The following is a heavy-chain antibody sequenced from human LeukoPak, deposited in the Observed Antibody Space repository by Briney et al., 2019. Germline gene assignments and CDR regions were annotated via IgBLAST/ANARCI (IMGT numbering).Heavy chain of an antibody. Sequence: PGGSLRLSCAASGFTVSSNYMSWVRQAPGKGLEWVSVIYSGGSTYYADSVKGRFTISRDNSKNTLYLQMNSLRAEDTAVYYCAREGRWLQSDYWGQGTLVTVSS. CDR1: GFTVSSNY. D-gene: IGHD5-24*01. J-gene: IGHJ4*02. CDR2: IYSGGST. V-gene: IGHV3-53*01. CDR3: AREGRWLQSDY.